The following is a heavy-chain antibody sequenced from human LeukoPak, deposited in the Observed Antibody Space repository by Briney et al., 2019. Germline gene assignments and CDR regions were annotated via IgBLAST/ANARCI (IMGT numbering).Heavy chain of an antibody. CDR1: GFSFYNAW. CDR3: ATDFYDST. V-gene: IGHV3-15*07. CDR2: IRSNSDGGTI. J-gene: IGHJ5*02. Sequence: PGGSLRLSCATSGFSFYNAWMNWVRQAPGKGVEWVGRIRSNSDGGTIDYAAPVKGRFTLSRDDSNDTLYLQMNSLHTEDTAVYYCATDFYDSTWGQGTLVTVSS. D-gene: IGHD3-22*01.